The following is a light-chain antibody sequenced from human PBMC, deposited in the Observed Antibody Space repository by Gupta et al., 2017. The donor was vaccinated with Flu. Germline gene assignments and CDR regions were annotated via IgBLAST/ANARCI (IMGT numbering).Light chain of an antibody. CDR2: WAS. J-gene: IGKJ4*01. V-gene: IGKV4-1*01. CDR3: QQSFRPPRN. Sequence: DIVLTQSPDSLAVSLGERATINCKSSQSLLYNVNNKNYLAWYQKKSGQPPKLLIYWASARESGVPDRFSGSGSGTDFTLTISSLQAEDVAVYYCQQSFRPPRNFGGGTKVEIK. CDR1: QSLLYNVNNKNY.